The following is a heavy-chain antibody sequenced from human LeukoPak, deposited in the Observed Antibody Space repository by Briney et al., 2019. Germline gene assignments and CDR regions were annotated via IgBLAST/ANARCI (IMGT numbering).Heavy chain of an antibody. CDR1: GFTFGDYA. V-gene: IGHV3-49*04. Sequence: PGGSLRLSCTASGFTFGDYAMSWVRQAPGKVLEWVGFIRSKTYGGTTEYAASVKGRFTISRDDSKSIAYLQMNSLKTEDTAVYYCTRASSSTWSYYYYYMDVWGKGTTVTISS. J-gene: IGHJ6*03. CDR2: IRSKTYGGTT. D-gene: IGHD6-13*01. CDR3: TRASSSTWSYYYYYMDV.